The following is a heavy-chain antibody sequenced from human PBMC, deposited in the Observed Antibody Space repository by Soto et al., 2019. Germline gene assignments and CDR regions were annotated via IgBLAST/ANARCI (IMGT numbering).Heavy chain of an antibody. CDR1: GFTFSSYA. J-gene: IGHJ6*02. V-gene: IGHV3-23*01. Sequence: LRLSCAASGFTFSSYAMSWVRQAPVNVLEWVSAISGSGGSTYYADSVKGRFTISRDNSKNTLYLQMNSLRAEDTAVYYCAKVVRFLEWFPPVGMDVWGQGTTVTVSS. CDR3: AKVVRFLEWFPPVGMDV. CDR2: ISGSGGST. D-gene: IGHD3-3*01.